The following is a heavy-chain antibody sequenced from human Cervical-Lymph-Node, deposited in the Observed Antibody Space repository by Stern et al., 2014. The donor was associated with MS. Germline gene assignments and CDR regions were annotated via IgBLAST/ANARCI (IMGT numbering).Heavy chain of an antibody. CDR2: MNPNSGNT. CDR3: ARFWSGQLGEGY. J-gene: IGHJ4*02. D-gene: IGHD3-3*01. Sequence: VPLVESGAEVKKPGASVKVSCKASGYTFTSYDINWVRQATGQGLEWMGWMNPNSGNTGYAQKFQGRVTMTRNTSISTAYMELSSLRSEDTAVYYCARFWSGQLGEGYWGQGTLVTVSS. V-gene: IGHV1-8*01. CDR1: GYTFTSYD.